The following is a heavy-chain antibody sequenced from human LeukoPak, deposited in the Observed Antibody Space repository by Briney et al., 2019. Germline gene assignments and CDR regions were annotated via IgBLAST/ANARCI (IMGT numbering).Heavy chain of an antibody. CDR1: GFTFSSYS. CDR2: ISSNSSTI. V-gene: IGHV3-48*02. J-gene: IGHJ4*02. CDR3: ARESYDSSGYSVPFDY. Sequence: PGGSLRLSCAASGFTFSSYSMNWVRQAPGKGLEWLSYISSNSSTIYYADSVKGRFTISRDNAKNSLYLQMNRLRDEDTAVYYCARESYDSSGYSVPFDYWGQGTLVTVSS. D-gene: IGHD3-22*01.